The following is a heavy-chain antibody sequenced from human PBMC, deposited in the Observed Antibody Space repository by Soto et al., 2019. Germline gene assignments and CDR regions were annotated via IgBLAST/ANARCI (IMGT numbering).Heavy chain of an antibody. D-gene: IGHD1-26*01. J-gene: IGHJ4*02. CDR2: IVSGGST. CDR3: ATDSPNVGIGYFDS. Sequence: EVQVVESGGDLIQPGGSLRLSCAASGFKVGSSYVTWVRQAPGKGLEWVSVIVSGGSTHYADSVTGRFTVSRDVSNNTVYLHMSSLRAEDTAVYFCATDSPNVGIGYFDSLGLGTLVTVAS. V-gene: IGHV3-53*01. CDR1: GFKVGSSY.